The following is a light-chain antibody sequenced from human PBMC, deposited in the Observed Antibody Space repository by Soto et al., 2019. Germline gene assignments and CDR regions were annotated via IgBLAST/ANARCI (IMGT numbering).Light chain of an antibody. J-gene: IGKJ1*01. CDR1: QSVSNNY. CDR3: QQYGSIPWT. V-gene: IGKV3-20*01. Sequence: ENVLTQSPGTLSLSPGERATLSCRASQSVSNNYLAWYQRKPGQAPRPLIYGASSRVPGIPDRFSGGGSGTDFPLTISRLEPEDFAVYYCQQYGSIPWTFGQGTKVEIK. CDR2: GAS.